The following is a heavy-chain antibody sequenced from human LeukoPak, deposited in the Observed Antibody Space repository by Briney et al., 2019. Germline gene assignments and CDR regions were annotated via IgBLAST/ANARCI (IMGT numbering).Heavy chain of an antibody. CDR3: VKGGWLDN. J-gene: IGHJ5*02. Sequence: GGSLRLSCAASGFTFSDFHMNWIRQAPGKGLEWVAYISNSGTNTKCADSVKGRFTISRDNSKNTLYLQMSSLRAEDTAEYYCVKGGWLDNWGQGTLVTVSS. CDR2: ISNSGTNT. V-gene: IGHV3-11*05. CDR1: GFTFSDFH.